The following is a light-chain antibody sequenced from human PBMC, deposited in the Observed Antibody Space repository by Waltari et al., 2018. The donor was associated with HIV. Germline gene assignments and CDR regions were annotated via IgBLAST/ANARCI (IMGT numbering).Light chain of an antibody. Sequence: SYVLTHPPSVSVAPGQTASITCGGPTITSKTVHWSQQKPGQAPAVVVDDYYDRPSGFPELFSGFNSDNTSTLTINRVEDGDEADYYCQVWDINNGHQGVFGGVTKLTVL. CDR1: TITSKT. V-gene: IGLV3-21*02. CDR3: QVWDINNGHQGV. CDR2: DYY. J-gene: IGLJ3*02.